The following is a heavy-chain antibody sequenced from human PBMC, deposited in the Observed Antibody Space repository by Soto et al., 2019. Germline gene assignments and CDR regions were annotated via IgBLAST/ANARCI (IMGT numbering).Heavy chain of an antibody. CDR2: INAGNGNT. CDR1: GYTFTSYA. V-gene: IGHV1-3*01. J-gene: IGHJ4*02. CDR3: ARGGYCSSTSCLPYYFDY. Sequence: QVQLVQSGAEVKKPGASVKVSCKASGYTFTSYAMHWVRQAPGQRLEWMGWINAGNGNTKYSQKFQGRVTITRDTYASTSYMELRSLRSEDTAVYYCARGGYCSSTSCLPYYFDYWGQGTLVTVSS. D-gene: IGHD2-2*03.